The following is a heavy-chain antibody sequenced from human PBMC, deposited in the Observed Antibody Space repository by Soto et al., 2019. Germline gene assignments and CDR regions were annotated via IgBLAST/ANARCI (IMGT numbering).Heavy chain of an antibody. D-gene: IGHD3-3*01. Sequence: QVQLVQSGAEVKKPGASVKVSCKASGYTFTGYYMHWVRQAPGQGLEWMGWINPNSGGTNYAQKFQGWVTMTRDTSISTAYMELSRLRSDDTAVYYCARSLDITIFGVVTEFDYWAQGTLVTVSS. CDR2: INPNSGGT. CDR1: GYTFTGYY. J-gene: IGHJ4*02. CDR3: ARSLDITIFGVVTEFDY. V-gene: IGHV1-2*04.